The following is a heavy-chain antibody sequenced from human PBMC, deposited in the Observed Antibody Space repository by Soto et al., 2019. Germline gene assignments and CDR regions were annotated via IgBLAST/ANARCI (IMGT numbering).Heavy chain of an antibody. CDR2: IIPIFGTA. D-gene: IGHD6-13*01. CDR1: GGTFSSYA. CDR3: ARGWSTGLQLAWAAAAGPYYYYGMDV. V-gene: IGHV1-69*13. J-gene: IGHJ6*02. Sequence: GASVKVSCKASGGTFSSYAISWVRQAPGQGLEWMGGIIPIFGTANYAQKFQGRATITADESTSTAYMELSSLRSEDTAVYYCARGWSTGLQLAWAAAAGPYYYYGMDVWGQGTTVTVSS.